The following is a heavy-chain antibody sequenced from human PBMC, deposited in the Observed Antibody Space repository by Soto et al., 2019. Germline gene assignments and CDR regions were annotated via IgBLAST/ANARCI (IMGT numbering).Heavy chain of an antibody. D-gene: IGHD6-13*01. CDR2: INAGNGNT. V-gene: IGHV1-3*01. CDR3: ARDWHVNPEHSSSWSLPGSYYYGMDV. CDR1: GYTFTSYA. Sequence: ASVKVSCKASGYTFTSYAMHWVRQAPGQRLEWMGWINAGNGNTKYSQKFQGRVTITRDTSASTAYMELSSLRSEDTAVYYCARDWHVNPEHSSSWSLPGSYYYGMDVWGQGTTVTVSS. J-gene: IGHJ6*02.